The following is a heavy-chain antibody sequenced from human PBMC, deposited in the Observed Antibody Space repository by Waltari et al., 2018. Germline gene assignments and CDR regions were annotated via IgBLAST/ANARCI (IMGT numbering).Heavy chain of an antibody. J-gene: IGHJ4*02. D-gene: IGHD3-22*01. CDR2: IYSGGST. CDR3: ARNPSDYYDSSGYFDY. Sequence: EVQLVESGGGLIQPGGSLRLSCAASGFTVSSNYMSWVRQAPGKGLEWVSVIYSGGSTYYADSVKGRFTISRDKSKNTLYLQMNSLRAEDTAVYYCARNPSDYYDSSGYFDYWGQGTLVTVSS. CDR1: GFTVSSNY. V-gene: IGHV3-53*01.